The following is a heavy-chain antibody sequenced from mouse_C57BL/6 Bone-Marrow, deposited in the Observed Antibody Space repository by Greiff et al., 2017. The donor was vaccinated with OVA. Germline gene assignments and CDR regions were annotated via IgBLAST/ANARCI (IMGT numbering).Heavy chain of an antibody. CDR1: GYTFTSYW. CDR2: IDPSDSYT. Sequence: QVQLQQPGAELVKPGASVKLSCKASGYTFTSYWMQWVKQRPGQGLEWIGEIDPSDSYTNYNQKFKGKATLTVDTSSSTAYMQLSSLPSDDSAVYYCARGGYYGSSYPAWFAYWGQGTLVTVSA. D-gene: IGHD1-1*01. V-gene: IGHV1-50*01. CDR3: ARGGYYGSSYPAWFAY. J-gene: IGHJ3*01.